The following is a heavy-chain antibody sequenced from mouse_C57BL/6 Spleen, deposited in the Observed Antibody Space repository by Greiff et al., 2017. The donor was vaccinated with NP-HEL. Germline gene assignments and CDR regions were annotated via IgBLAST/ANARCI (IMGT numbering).Heavy chain of an antibody. CDR1: GYTFTSYW. Sequence: QVQLKQPGAELVKPGASVKLSCKASGYTFTSYWMHWVKQRPGQGLEWIGMIHPNSGSTNYNEKFKSKATLTVDKSSSTAYMQLSSLTSEDSAVYYCALPTGLAWFAYWGQGTLVTVSA. V-gene: IGHV1-64*01. J-gene: IGHJ3*01. D-gene: IGHD5-5*01. CDR2: IHPNSGST. CDR3: ALPTGLAWFAY.